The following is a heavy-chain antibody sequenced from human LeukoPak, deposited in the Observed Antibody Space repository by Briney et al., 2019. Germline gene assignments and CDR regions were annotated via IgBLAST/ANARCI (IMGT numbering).Heavy chain of an antibody. CDR3: ARGGYSSGWYVAFDI. V-gene: IGHV3-21*01. D-gene: IGHD6-19*01. CDR1: GFTFSSYA. Sequence: GGSLRLSCAASGFTFSSYAMSWVRQAPGKGLEWVSSISSSSSYIYYADSVKGRFTISRDNAKNSLYLQMNSLRAEDTAVYYCARGGYSSGWYVAFDIWGQGTMVTVSS. CDR2: ISSSSSYI. J-gene: IGHJ3*02.